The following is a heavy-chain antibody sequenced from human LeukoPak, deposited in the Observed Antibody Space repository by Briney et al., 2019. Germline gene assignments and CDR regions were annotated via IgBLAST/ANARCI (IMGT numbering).Heavy chain of an antibody. D-gene: IGHD3-9*01. V-gene: IGHV3-23*01. CDR1: GFTFSGSA. CDR3: AKNAANIVRYFDWFQYYFDY. J-gene: IGHJ4*02. Sequence: PGGSLRLSCAASGFTFSGSAMSWVRQAPGEGLEWVSLICYSGANSYYADSVKGRFNISRDNSKNMLYLQMNSLRAEDTAVYYCAKNAANIVRYFDWFQYYFDYWGQGTLVTVSS. CDR2: ICYSGANS.